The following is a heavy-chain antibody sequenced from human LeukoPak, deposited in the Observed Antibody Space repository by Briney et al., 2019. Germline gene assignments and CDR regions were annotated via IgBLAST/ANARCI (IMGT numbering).Heavy chain of an antibody. Sequence: PGGALRHSCAASGLTFSSYSMKWVRQAPGKGLEWVSYISGSSSTKYYADSVKGRFTISRDSAKNSLYLHMNSLRDEDTAVYYCARSYYDSSGYYWSYFDYWGQGTLVTVSS. V-gene: IGHV3-48*02. D-gene: IGHD3-22*01. CDR1: GLTFSSYS. CDR2: ISGSSSTK. CDR3: ARSYYDSSGYYWSYFDY. J-gene: IGHJ4*02.